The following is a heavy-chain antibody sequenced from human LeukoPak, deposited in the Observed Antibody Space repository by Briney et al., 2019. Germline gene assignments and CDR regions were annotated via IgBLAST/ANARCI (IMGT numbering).Heavy chain of an antibody. V-gene: IGHV3-30*18. CDR3: AKDNSSSFDY. CDR1: GFTFSSYG. D-gene: IGHD6-13*01. Sequence: PGGSLRLSCAASGFTFSSYGMHWVRQAPGKGLEWVAVISFDGSNKYYVDSVKGRFTISRDNSKNTLYLQMNSLRAEDTAVYYCAKDNSSSFDYWGQGTLVTVSS. J-gene: IGHJ4*02. CDR2: ISFDGSNK.